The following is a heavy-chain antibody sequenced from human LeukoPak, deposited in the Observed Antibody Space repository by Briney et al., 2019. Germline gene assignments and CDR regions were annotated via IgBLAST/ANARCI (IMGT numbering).Heavy chain of an antibody. Sequence: GGSLRLSCAASGFTFSSYAMSWVRQAPGKGLEWVSAISGSGGSTYYADSVKGRFTISRDNPKNTLYLQMNSLRAEDTAVYYCAKDHRVVPAAISYYYGMDVWGQGTTVTVSS. CDR2: ISGSGGST. J-gene: IGHJ6*02. D-gene: IGHD2-2*01. CDR1: GFTFSSYA. V-gene: IGHV3-23*01. CDR3: AKDHRVVPAAISYYYGMDV.